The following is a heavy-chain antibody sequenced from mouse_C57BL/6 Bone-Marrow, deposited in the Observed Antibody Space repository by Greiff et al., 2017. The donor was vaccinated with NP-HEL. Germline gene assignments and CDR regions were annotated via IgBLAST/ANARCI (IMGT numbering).Heavy chain of an antibody. J-gene: IGHJ3*01. D-gene: IGHD2-1*01. CDR3: ARLNYGNYVWFAY. CDR2: IYPRSGNT. CDR1: GYTFTSYG. V-gene: IGHV1-81*01. Sequence: VQLQQSGAELARPGASVKLSCKASGYTFTSYGISWVKQRTGQGLEWIGEIYPRSGNTYYNEKFKGKATLTADKSSSTAYMELRSLTSEDSAVYFCARLNYGNYVWFAYWGQGTLVTVSA.